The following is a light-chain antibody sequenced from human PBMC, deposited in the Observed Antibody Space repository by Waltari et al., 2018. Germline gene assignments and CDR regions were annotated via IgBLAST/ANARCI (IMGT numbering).Light chain of an antibody. CDR3: QVWDTTADLAI. Sequence: SYVLTQPPSVSVAPGQTASITCGGNNLATKRLHWYQQKPGQAPVLVVYNDSDRPSGIPERFSGSNSGNTATLTISRVEAGDEADYYCQVWDTTADLAIFGGGTKLTVL. J-gene: IGLJ2*01. CDR2: NDS. CDR1: NLATKR. V-gene: IGLV3-21*02.